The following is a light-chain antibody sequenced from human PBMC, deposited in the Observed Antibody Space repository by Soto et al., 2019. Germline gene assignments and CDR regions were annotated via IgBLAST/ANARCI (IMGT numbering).Light chain of an antibody. J-gene: IGKJ1*01. V-gene: IGKV3-20*01. CDR1: QSVPSNY. CDR2: GAS. Sequence: EIVLTQSPGTLSLSPGERATLSCRASQSVPSNYLAWYQQKPGQAPRLLIYGASSRATGIPDRFSGSGSGTDFTLTISRLEPEDFAVYYCHQYASSPQTFGQGTQVEIK. CDR3: HQYASSPQT.